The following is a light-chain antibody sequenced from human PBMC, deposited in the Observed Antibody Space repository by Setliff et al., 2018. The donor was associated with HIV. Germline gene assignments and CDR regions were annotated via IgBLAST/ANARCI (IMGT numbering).Light chain of an antibody. V-gene: IGLV1-51*01. CDR1: SSNIGNNY. CDR2: DNN. CDR3: GTWDSSLSARV. Sequence: QSVLTQPPSVSAAPGQKVTISCSGSSSNIGNNYVSWYQQPPGTAPKLLIYDNNKRPSGIPDRFSGSKSGTSATLGITGLQTGDEADYYCGTWDSSLSARVFGGGTKSPS. J-gene: IGLJ3*02.